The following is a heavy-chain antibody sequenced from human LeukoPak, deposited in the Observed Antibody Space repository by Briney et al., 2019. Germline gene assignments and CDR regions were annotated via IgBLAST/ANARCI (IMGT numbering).Heavy chain of an antibody. CDR1: GFTFDDYG. D-gene: IGHD1-26*01. V-gene: IGHV3-20*04. J-gene: IGHJ4*02. Sequence: GGSVRLSCAASGFTFDDYGMSWVRQAPGKGLEWVSGINWNGGSTGYADSVKGRFTISRDNAKNSLYLQMNSLRAEDTALYYCARERVGATTLIFDYWGQGTLVTVSS. CDR3: ARERVGATTLIFDY. CDR2: INWNGGST.